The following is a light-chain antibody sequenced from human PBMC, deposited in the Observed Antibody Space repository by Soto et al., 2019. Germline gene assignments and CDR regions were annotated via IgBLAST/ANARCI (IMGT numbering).Light chain of an antibody. CDR1: QSVSSNF. CDR3: RQYGYALGFA. V-gene: IGKV3-20*01. Sequence: EIVLTQSPGTLSLSPGERATLSCRASQSVSSNFLAWYQEKPGQAPRLLIYGASSRATGTPDRFSGSGSGTDFTLTISRLEPEDFAVYYCRQYGYALGFAFGGGTKVEIK. CDR2: GAS. J-gene: IGKJ4*01.